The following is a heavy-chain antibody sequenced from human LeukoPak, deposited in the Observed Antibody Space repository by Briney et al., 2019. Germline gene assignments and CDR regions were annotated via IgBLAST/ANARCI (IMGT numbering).Heavy chain of an antibody. Sequence: TGGSLRLSCAASGFTFSSYTMNWVRQAPGKGLEWVSSIAGSSGYISYADSVKGRFTISRDNAQTSLYLHSNSLRVEDTAIYYCAREVAVTGTPSLDNWGQGTLVTVSS. V-gene: IGHV3-21*04. CDR1: GFTFSSYT. J-gene: IGHJ4*02. CDR3: AREVAVTGTPSLDN. CDR2: IAGSSGYI. D-gene: IGHD6-19*01.